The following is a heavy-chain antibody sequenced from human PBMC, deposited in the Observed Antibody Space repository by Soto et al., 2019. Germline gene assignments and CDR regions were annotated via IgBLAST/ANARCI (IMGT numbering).Heavy chain of an antibody. CDR3: ASASVSSSSGSWYGLGY. J-gene: IGHJ4*02. CDR1: GGTFSSYA. V-gene: IGHV1-69*01. D-gene: IGHD6-13*01. CDR2: IVPIFGTA. Sequence: QVPLVQSGAEVKKPGSSEKVSCKASGGTFSSYAISWVRQAPGQGLEWKGGIVPIFGTANYAQKVQGRGTITADESTSPADMEPSRLRSDETAAYYCASASVSSSSGSWYGLGYWGQGTLVIVAS.